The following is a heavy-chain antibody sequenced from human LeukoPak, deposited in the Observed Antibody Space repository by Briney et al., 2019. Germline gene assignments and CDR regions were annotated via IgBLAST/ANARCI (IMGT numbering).Heavy chain of an antibody. V-gene: IGHV3-30*03. Sequence: EGSLRLSCAASGFTFSNYGMHWVRQAPGKGLEWVALITYDGYYKYYSDSVKGRFTISSDTSKNTLYLQMNSLRAEDTAVYYCARDLSPVVRASPMGYWGQGTLVTVSS. J-gene: IGHJ4*02. CDR1: GFTFSNYG. D-gene: IGHD3-10*01. CDR2: ITYDGYYK. CDR3: ARDLSPVVRASPMGY.